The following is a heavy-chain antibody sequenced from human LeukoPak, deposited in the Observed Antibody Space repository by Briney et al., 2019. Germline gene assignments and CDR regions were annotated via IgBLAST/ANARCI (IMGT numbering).Heavy chain of an antibody. CDR1: GGSISSYY. Sequence: SETLSLTCTVSGGSISSYYWSWIRQPAGKGLEWIGRIYTSGSTNCNPSLKSRVTMSVDTSKNQFSLKLSSVTAADTAVYYCARAGAGIAAAGTLAFDIWGQGTMVTVSS. CDR3: ARAGAGIAAAGTLAFDI. J-gene: IGHJ3*02. D-gene: IGHD6-13*01. CDR2: IYTSGST. V-gene: IGHV4-4*07.